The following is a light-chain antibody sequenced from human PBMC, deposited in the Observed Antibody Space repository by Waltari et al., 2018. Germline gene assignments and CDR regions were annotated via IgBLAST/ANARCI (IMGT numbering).Light chain of an antibody. J-gene: IGLJ1*01. V-gene: IGLV2-23*02. Sequence: QSALTQPASVSGSPGQSLTISCSGTSRYVGNYNLVSWFQQYPDKAPKLIIFEVNKRPSGVSNRFSGSKSGNTASLTISGLQAEDEADYYCCSYAGSGIYVFGTGAKVTVL. CDR2: EVN. CDR3: CSYAGSGIYV. CDR1: SRYVGNYNL.